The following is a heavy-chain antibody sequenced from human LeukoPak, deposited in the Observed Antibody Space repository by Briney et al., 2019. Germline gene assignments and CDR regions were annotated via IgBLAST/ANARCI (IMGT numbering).Heavy chain of an antibody. Sequence: ASVKVSCKVSGYTLSELAMHWVRQAPGKGLEWMGGFDPEDGETIYAQKFQGRVTMTEDTSTDTAYMELSSLRSEDTAVYYCATRDILTGYYLFDYWGQGTLVTVSS. V-gene: IGHV1-24*01. D-gene: IGHD3-9*01. CDR3: ATRDILTGYYLFDY. J-gene: IGHJ4*02. CDR1: GYTLSELA. CDR2: FDPEDGET.